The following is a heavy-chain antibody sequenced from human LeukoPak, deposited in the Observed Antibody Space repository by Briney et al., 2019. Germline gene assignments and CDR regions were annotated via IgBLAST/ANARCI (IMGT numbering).Heavy chain of an antibody. CDR1: GGTFSIYV. J-gene: IGHJ4*02. V-gene: IGHV1-69*13. CDR2: IIPIFGTA. CDR3: ARGGSGNYYGPAG. Sequence: ASVKVSCKASGGTFSIYVISWVRQAPGRGLEWMGGIIPIFGTANYAQKFQGRVTITADESTSTAYMELSSLRSEDTAVYYCARGGSGNYYGPAGWGQGTLVTVSS. D-gene: IGHD1-26*01.